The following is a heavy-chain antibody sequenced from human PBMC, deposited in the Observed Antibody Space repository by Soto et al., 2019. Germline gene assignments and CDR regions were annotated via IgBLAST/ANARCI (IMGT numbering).Heavy chain of an antibody. CDR2: IIPLHNTS. CDR3: AIWSNWNPLYYRGMDV. V-gene: IGHV1-69*08. CDR1: GGAFTNYS. J-gene: IGHJ6*02. D-gene: IGHD1-20*01. Sequence: SVKVSCKVSGGAFTNYSLNWVRHAPGQGLEWLGGIIPLHNTSNYSLKLLGRGSVTADISSNTVYMHLSGLTSDDTATYYCAIWSNWNPLYYRGMDVWGQGTTVTRLL.